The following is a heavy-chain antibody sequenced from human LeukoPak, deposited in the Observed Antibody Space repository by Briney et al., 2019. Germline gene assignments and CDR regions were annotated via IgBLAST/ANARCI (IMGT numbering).Heavy chain of an antibody. Sequence: PGGSLRLSCVASGFSFNNYRMTWVRQAPGKGLEWVSSISSSSSYIYYADSVKGRFTISRDNAKNSLYLQMNSLRAEDTAVYYCASGSSWYYFDYWGQGTLVTVSS. CDR3: ASGSSWYYFDY. J-gene: IGHJ4*02. V-gene: IGHV3-21*01. CDR1: GFSFNNYR. CDR2: ISSSSSYI. D-gene: IGHD6-13*01.